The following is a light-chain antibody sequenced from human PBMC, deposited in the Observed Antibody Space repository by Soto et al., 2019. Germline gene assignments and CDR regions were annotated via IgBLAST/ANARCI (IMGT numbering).Light chain of an antibody. CDR3: RIYMGGGLVV. Sequence: QTVVTQEPSFSVSPGGTVTLTCGLTSGSVSTTYYPSWYQQTPGQAPRTLIYSTNIRSSGVPDRFSGSSLGNKAALTITGAQADDESDYHCRIYMGGGLVVFGGGTKRTVL. CDR2: STN. J-gene: IGLJ3*02. CDR1: SGSVSTTYY. V-gene: IGLV8-61*01.